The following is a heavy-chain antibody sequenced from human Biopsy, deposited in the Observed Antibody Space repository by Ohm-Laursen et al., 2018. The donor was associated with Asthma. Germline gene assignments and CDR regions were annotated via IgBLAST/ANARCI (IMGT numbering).Heavy chain of an antibody. D-gene: IGHD4-23*01. Sequence: ESSVKVSCKASGGSFDTYAISWLRQAPGQGLEWMGGILPIFGTADYAQKFQARVTISADESTSTVYMELSSLRSEDTAVYYCARAIHGGNSDRLDFYYYGLDIWGQGTTVTVSS. CDR3: ARAIHGGNSDRLDFYYYGLDI. CDR2: ILPIFGTA. V-gene: IGHV1-69*01. CDR1: GGSFDTYA. J-gene: IGHJ6*02.